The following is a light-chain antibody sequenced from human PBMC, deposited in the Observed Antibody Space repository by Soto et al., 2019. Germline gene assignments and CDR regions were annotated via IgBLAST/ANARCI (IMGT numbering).Light chain of an antibody. V-gene: IGLV2-8*01. J-gene: IGLJ1*01. CDR2: GVT. Sequence: QSALTQPPSASGSPGQSVTFSCTGTSSDVGTYDYVSWYQQYPGKAPKLLIYGVTRRPSGVPDRFSGSKSGNTAALTVSGLQPEDEAYYYCSSYAGRSMYVFGTGTKVTV. CDR1: SSDVGTYDY. CDR3: SSYAGRSMYV.